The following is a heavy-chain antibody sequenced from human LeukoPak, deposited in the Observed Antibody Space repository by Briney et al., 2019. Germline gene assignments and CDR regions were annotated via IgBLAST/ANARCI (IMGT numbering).Heavy chain of an antibody. Sequence: QTGGSLRLSCAASGFTFSNYAMAWVRQAPGKGLEWVSGLSGSGGNTFYAVSVKGRFTISRDNPKNTLYLQMNSLRAEDTAVYYCATEKGDSPDYWGQGTLVTVSS. CDR3: ATEKGDSPDY. CDR1: GFTFSNYA. CDR2: LSGSGGNT. V-gene: IGHV3-23*01. D-gene: IGHD3-16*01. J-gene: IGHJ4*02.